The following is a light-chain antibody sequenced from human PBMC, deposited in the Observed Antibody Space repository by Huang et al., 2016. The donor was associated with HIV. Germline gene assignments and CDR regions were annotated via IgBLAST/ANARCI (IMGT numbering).Light chain of an antibody. Sequence: EIVMTQSPATLSVSPGERATLSCRASRSVSSNLAWYQQKPGQAPRLLIYGASTRATGIPARFSGSGSGTEFTLTISSLQSEDFAVYYCQQYNNWPRPFGPGTKVDIK. V-gene: IGKV3-15*01. CDR2: GAS. CDR3: QQYNNWPRP. J-gene: IGKJ3*01. CDR1: RSVSSN.